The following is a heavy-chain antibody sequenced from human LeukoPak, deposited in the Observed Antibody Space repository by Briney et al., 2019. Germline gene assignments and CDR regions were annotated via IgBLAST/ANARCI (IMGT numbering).Heavy chain of an antibody. Sequence: HGESLKISCKGSGYSFTSYWIGWVRQMPGKGLEWMGIIYPGDSDTRYSPSFQGQVTISADKSISTAYLQWSSLKASDTAMYYCARQVRPRFHGGRTWGDYFDYWGQGTLVTVSS. V-gene: IGHV5-51*01. CDR1: GYSFTSYW. J-gene: IGHJ4*02. CDR3: ARQVRPRFHGGRTWGDYFDY. D-gene: IGHD4-23*01. CDR2: IYPGDSDT.